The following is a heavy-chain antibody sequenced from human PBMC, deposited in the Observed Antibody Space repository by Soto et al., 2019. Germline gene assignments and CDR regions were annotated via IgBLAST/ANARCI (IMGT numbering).Heavy chain of an antibody. CDR2: IYPGDSET. CDR1: GYRFPNYW. J-gene: IGHJ6*02. Sequence: PGESLKISCEASGYRFPNYWIAWVRQMPGKGLEWMGTIYPGDSETKYSPSFQGQVSISVDKSNSSAFLQWSSLSASDTAVYYCARRRPYSSQSSDVGHYAMDVWGQGTTVTVSS. CDR3: ARRRPYSSQSSDVGHYAMDV. D-gene: IGHD6-13*01. V-gene: IGHV5-51*01.